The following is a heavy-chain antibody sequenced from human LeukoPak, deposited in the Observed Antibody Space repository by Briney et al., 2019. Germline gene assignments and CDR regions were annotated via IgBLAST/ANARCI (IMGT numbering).Heavy chain of an antibody. CDR1: GGSISSYY. J-gene: IGHJ2*01. CDR3: ARVNQQQLVLWYFDL. D-gene: IGHD6-13*01. CDR2: IYYSGST. Sequence: SETLSLTCTVSGGSISSYYWSWIRQPPGKGLEWIGYIYYSGSTNYNPSLKSRVTISVDTSKNQFSLKLSSVTAADTAVYYCARVNQQQLVLWYFDLWGRGTLVTVSS. V-gene: IGHV4-59*01.